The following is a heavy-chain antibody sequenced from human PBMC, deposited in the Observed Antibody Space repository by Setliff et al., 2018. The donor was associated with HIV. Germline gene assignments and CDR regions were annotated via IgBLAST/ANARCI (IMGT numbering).Heavy chain of an antibody. D-gene: IGHD2-15*01. CDR1: DDPISSYY. CDR3: ALTGHRLLRGYMDV. J-gene: IGHJ6*03. Sequence: PSETLFLTCYVPDDPISSYYWSWVRQPAGKGLEWIGRLYVSGDTNYNPSLKSRVTMSLDTSKKHFSLKLKSVTAADTAVYYCALTGHRLLRGYMDVWGKGTTVTVSS. CDR2: LYVSGDT. V-gene: IGHV4-4*07.